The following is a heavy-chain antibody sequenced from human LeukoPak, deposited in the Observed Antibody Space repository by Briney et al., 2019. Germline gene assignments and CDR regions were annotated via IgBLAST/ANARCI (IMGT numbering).Heavy chain of an antibody. Sequence: SETLSLTCTVSGGSISSSSYYWGWIRQPPGKGLEWIGSIYNSGSTYYNPSLKSRVTISVDASKNQLSLKLSSVTAADTAVYYCARQLTSWWGAFDIWGQGTMVNVSS. D-gene: IGHD2-2*01. CDR1: GGSISSSSYY. CDR2: IYNSGST. CDR3: ARQLTSWWGAFDI. J-gene: IGHJ3*02. V-gene: IGHV4-39*01.